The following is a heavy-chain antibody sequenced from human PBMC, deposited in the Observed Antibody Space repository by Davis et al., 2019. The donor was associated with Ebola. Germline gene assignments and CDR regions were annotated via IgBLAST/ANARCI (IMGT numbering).Heavy chain of an antibody. CDR1: GFTFSGSA. J-gene: IGHJ6*02. CDR2: IRSKANSYAT. CDR3: TRRGMDV. V-gene: IGHV3-73*01. Sequence: GESLKISCAASGFTFSGSAMHWVRQASGKGLAWVGRIRSKANSYATAYAASVKGRFTISRDDSKNTAYLQMNSLKTEDTAVYYCTRRGMDVWGQGTTVTVSS.